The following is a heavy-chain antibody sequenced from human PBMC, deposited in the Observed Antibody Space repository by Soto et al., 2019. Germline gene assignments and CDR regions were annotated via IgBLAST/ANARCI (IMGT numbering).Heavy chain of an antibody. CDR3: TSSFVVVTAIAAS. CDR2: IRNKANSYAT. J-gene: IGHJ5*02. V-gene: IGHV3-73*02. D-gene: IGHD2-21*02. Sequence: EVQLVESGGGLIQHGGSLKLSCAASGFTFSDSTMHWVRHASGKGLDRVGRIRNKANSYATAYAASVKGRFTVSRDDSKNTAYLQMNGLKTEDTAVYYCTSSFVVVTAIAASWGQGTLVTVSS. CDR1: GFTFSDST.